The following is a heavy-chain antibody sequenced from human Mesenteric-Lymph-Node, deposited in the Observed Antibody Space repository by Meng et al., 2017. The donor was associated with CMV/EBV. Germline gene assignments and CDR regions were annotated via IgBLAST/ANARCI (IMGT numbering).Heavy chain of an antibody. CDR3: ARGTPLLR. CDR1: GFTFSSYS. CDR2: ISSSSSDI. Sequence: EMRLVESGGGLAKPGGCLSLSCAASGFTFSSYSMTWVRQAPGKGLEWVSSISSSSSDIYYADSVKGRFTIARDNAKTSLYLQMNSLRAEDTAVYYCARGTPLLRWGQGTLVTVSS. V-gene: IGHV3-21*01. D-gene: IGHD3-22*01. J-gene: IGHJ4*02.